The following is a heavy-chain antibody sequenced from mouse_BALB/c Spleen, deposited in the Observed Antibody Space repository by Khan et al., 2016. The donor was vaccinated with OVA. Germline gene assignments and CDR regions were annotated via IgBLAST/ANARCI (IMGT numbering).Heavy chain of an antibody. D-gene: IGHD2-10*01. Sequence: VMLVESGPGLAAPSQSLSITCTISGFSLTNYGVHWVRQPPGKGLEWLVVIWSDGSTTYNSALKSRLTITKDNSQSQVFLRVNSRQTDDTAIYFCARQPYYHYNIMDFWGQGTSVTVSS. CDR3: ARQPYYHYNIMDF. J-gene: IGHJ4*01. CDR1: GFSLTNYG. V-gene: IGHV2-6-1*01. CDR2: IWSDGST.